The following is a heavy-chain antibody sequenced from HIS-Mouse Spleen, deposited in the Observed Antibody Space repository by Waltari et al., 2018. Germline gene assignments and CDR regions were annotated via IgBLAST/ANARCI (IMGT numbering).Heavy chain of an antibody. CDR3: ARDRYWYFDL. CDR2: IKQDGSEK. CDR1: GFTLSGEG. J-gene: IGHJ2*01. V-gene: IGHV3-7*01. Sequence: EVQLVEAGGGWVQPGGSVRLCCAAPGFTLSGEGLRGVRQAPGKGLEWVANIKQDGSEKYYVDSVKGRFTISRDNAKNSLYLQMNSLRAEDTAVYYCARDRYWYFDLWGRGTLVTVSS.